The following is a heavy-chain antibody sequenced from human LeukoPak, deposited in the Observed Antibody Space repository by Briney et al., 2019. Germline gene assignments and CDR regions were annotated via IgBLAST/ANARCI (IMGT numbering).Heavy chain of an antibody. CDR2: INPNSDGT. V-gene: IGHV1-2*02. D-gene: IGHD5-18*01. CDR3: ARDKAMVTSCYYYYGMDV. Sequence: ASVKVSCKTSGYTFTDYYMHWVRQAPGQGLEWMGWINPNSDGTNYAQKFQGRVTMTRDTSISTAYVELSRLRSDDTAVYYCARDKAMVTSCYYYYGMDVWGQGTTVTVSS. CDR1: GYTFTDYY. J-gene: IGHJ6*02.